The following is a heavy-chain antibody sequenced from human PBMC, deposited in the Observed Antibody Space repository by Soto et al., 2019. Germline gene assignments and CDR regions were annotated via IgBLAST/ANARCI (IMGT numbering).Heavy chain of an antibody. CDR1: GGTFSSYA. J-gene: IGHJ5*02. D-gene: IGHD1-26*01. CDR3: AREVNVGLLQKYNWFDP. CDR2: IIPIFGTA. Sequence: SVKVSCKASGGTFSSYAISWVRQAPGQGLEWMGGIIPIFGTANYAQKFQGRVTITADESTSTAYMGLSSLRSEDTAVYYCAREVNVGLLQKYNWFDPWGQGTLVTVSS. V-gene: IGHV1-69*13.